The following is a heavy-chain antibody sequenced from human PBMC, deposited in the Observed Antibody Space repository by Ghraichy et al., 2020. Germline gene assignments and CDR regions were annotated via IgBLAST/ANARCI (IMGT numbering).Heavy chain of an antibody. CDR1: GFTFNYYS. V-gene: IGHV3-23*01. CDR3: AKTYCSGGSCYSGDYFDY. D-gene: IGHD2-15*01. CDR2: ISGGGGST. J-gene: IGHJ4*02. Sequence: GGSLRLSCAASGFTFNYYSMNWVRQAPGKGLEWVSGISGGGGSTYFADSVKGRFTISRDNSKNTLYLQMNSLRAEDTAVYYCAKTYCSGGSCYSGDYFDYWGQGTLVTVSS.